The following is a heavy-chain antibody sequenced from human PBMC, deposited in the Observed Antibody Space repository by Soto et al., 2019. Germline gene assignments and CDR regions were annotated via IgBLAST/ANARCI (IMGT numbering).Heavy chain of an antibody. J-gene: IGHJ5*02. D-gene: IGHD3-9*01. CDR3: ARDPPYYDILTDADHWFDP. CDR2: ISAYNGNT. Sequence: QVQLVQSGAEVKKPGASVKVSCKASGYTFTSDGISWVRQAPGQGLEWMGWISAYNGNTNYAQKLQGRVTMTTDTSTSTAYMELRSLRSDDTAVYYYARDPPYYDILTDADHWFDPWGQGTLVTVSS. V-gene: IGHV1-18*01. CDR1: GYTFTSDG.